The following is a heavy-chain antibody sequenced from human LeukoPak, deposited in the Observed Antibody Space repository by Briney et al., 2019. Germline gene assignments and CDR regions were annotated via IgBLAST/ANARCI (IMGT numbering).Heavy chain of an antibody. V-gene: IGHV1-8*03. J-gene: IGHJ5*02. CDR2: MNPNVGNT. CDR3: AREVRHRSYNWFDL. D-gene: IGHD3-16*02. CDR1: GYTFTSHD. Sequence: RASVKVSCTASGYTFTSHDINWVRQATGQGLEWMGWMNPNVGNTGYARKFQGRVTFTRNTSISTAYMELTSLRSEDTAVYYCAREVRHRSYNWFDLWGQGTLVTVSS.